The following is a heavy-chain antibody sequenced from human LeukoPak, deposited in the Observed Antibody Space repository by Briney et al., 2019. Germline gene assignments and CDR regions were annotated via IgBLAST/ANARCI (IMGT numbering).Heavy chain of an antibody. CDR2: ISWNSGSI. J-gene: IGHJ4*02. V-gene: IGHV3-9*01. CDR1: GFTFDDYA. CDR3: AKAYYDSTEDYFDY. Sequence: QPGRSLRLSCAASGFTFDDYAMHWVRQAPGKGLEWVSGISWNSGSIGYADSVKGRFTISRDNAKNSLYLQMNSLRAEDTTLYYCAKAYYDSTEDYFDYWGQGTLVTVSS. D-gene: IGHD3-22*01.